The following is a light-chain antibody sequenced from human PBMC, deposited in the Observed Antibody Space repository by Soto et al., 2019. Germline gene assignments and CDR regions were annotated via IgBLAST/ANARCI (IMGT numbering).Light chain of an antibody. V-gene: IGKV3-15*01. J-gene: IGKJ4*01. Sequence: VMTQSPATLSVSPGERATLSCRASQSLRSSLAWYQQKPGQAPRLLIYGASTRATGIPARFSGSGSGTEFTLTISRLEPEDFAVYYCQQYGSSPPLTFGGGTKVDIK. CDR2: GAS. CDR1: QSLRSS. CDR3: QQYGSSPPLT.